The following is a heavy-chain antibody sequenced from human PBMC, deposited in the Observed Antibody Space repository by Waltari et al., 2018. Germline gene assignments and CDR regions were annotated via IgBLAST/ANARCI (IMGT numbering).Heavy chain of an antibody. CDR3: ARGPYCSSTNCYTRHRIYMDV. Sequence: QVQLQQWGAGLLKPSETLSLTCAVYGGSFSGYYWSWIRQPPGKGLEWIGENKHNGSPTYTPSLKTGVTISVDTSRNQFSRKLGSVTAADTAVYYCARGPYCSSTNCYTRHRIYMDVWGKGTTVTIAS. D-gene: IGHD2-2*02. CDR1: GGSFSGYY. CDR2: NKHNGSP. V-gene: IGHV4-34*01. J-gene: IGHJ6*03.